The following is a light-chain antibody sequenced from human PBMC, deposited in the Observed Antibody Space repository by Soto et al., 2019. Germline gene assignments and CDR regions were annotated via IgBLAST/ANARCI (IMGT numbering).Light chain of an antibody. V-gene: IGLV2-11*01. CDR3: CSYAGGHTWV. CDR2: DVT. Sequence: QSALTQPRSVSGSPGQSVTISCTGTSSDVGYYDFVSWYHQLPGKVPKLIIFDVTERPSGVPDRFSGSKSGNTASLTISGLQAEYEAVYYCCSYAGGHTWVFGGGTQLTVL. J-gene: IGLJ7*01. CDR1: SSDVGYYDF.